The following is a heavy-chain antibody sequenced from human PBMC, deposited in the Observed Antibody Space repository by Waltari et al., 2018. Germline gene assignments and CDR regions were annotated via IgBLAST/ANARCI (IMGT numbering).Heavy chain of an antibody. CDR1: GGSISSYY. CDR2: IYYSGST. Sequence: QVQLQESGPGLVKPSETLSLTCTVSGGSISSYYWSWIRQPPGKGLEWIGYIYYSGSTNYNPSLKSRVTISVDTSKNQFSLKLSSVTAADTAVYYWAREIYAFDIWGQGTMVTVSS. CDR3: AREIYAFDI. V-gene: IGHV4-59*01. J-gene: IGHJ3*02.